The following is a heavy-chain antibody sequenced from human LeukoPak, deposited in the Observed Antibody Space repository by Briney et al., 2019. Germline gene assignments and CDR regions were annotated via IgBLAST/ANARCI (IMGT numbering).Heavy chain of an antibody. Sequence: ASVKVSCKASGYTFTNYGITWVRQAPGQGLEWMGWINPNSGGTNYAQKFQGRVTMTRDTSISTAYMELSRLRSDDTAVYYCARRIAAAVYYMDVWGKGTTVTISS. CDR3: ARRIAAAVYYMDV. D-gene: IGHD6-13*01. CDR2: INPNSGGT. CDR1: GYTFTNYG. J-gene: IGHJ6*03. V-gene: IGHV1-2*02.